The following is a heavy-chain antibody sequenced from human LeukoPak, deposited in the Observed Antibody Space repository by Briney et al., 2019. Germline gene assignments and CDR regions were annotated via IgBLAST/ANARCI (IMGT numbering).Heavy chain of an antibody. D-gene: IGHD3-10*01. CDR2: MNPNSGNT. J-gene: IGHJ6*03. V-gene: IGHV1-8*01. Sequence: ASVKVSCKASGYTFTSYDINWVRQATGQGLEWLGWMNPNSGNTGYAQKFQGRVTMTRNTSISTAYMELSSLRSEDTAVYYCAIRYGSGEKYYYYYYMDVWGKGTTVTVSS. CDR3: AIRYGSGEKYYYYYYMDV. CDR1: GYTFTSYD.